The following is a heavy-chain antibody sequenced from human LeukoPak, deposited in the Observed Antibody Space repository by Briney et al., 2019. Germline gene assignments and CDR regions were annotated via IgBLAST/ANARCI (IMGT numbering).Heavy chain of an antibody. Sequence: GGSLRLSCAASGFTVSSNYMSWVRQAPGKGLEWVSVIYSGGSTYYADSVKGRFTISRDNSKNTLYLQMNSLKTEDTAVYYCTRVITMIDGGCDYWGQGTLVTVSS. V-gene: IGHV3-53*01. CDR2: IYSGGST. J-gene: IGHJ4*02. D-gene: IGHD3-22*01. CDR3: TRVITMIDGGCDY. CDR1: GFTVSSNY.